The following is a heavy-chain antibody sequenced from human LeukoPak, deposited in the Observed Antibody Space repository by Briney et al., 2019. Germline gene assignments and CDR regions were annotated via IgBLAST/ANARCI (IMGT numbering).Heavy chain of an antibody. J-gene: IGHJ4*02. Sequence: GGSLRLSCAASGFTFRSYRMHWVRQAPGKGLMWVSRIKSDGISTNYADSVRGRFTISRDNAQNTLYLQMNSLRAEDTAVYYCNAMGDFDYWGQGTLVTVSS. CDR3: NAMGDFDY. D-gene: IGHD5-18*01. CDR1: GFTFRSYR. CDR2: IKSDGIST. V-gene: IGHV3-74*01.